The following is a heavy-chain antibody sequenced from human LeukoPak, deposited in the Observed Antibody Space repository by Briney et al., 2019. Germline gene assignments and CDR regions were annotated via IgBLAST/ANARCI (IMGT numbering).Heavy chain of an antibody. CDR3: AKGDGYNPS. D-gene: IGHD5-24*01. Sequence: PSETLSLTCTVSGGSMSGLHWSWIRQPPGKGLEWIAYISSSGNTNYNPSLKSRVTISIETSKNQFSLNLNSMTAADTAIYYCAKGDGYNPSWGQGTLVTVSS. V-gene: IGHV4-59*11. CDR1: GGSMSGLH. CDR2: ISSSGNT. J-gene: IGHJ5*02.